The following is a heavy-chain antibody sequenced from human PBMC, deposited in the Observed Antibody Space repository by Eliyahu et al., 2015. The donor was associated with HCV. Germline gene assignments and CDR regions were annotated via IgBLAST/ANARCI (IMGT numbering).Heavy chain of an antibody. CDR1: GFTFSXYA. V-gene: IGHV3-23*01. CDR2: ISGSGGST. J-gene: IGHJ4*02. CDR3: AKLARSGYYPYYFDY. D-gene: IGHD3-22*01. Sequence: EVQLLESGGGLVQPGGSLXLSCAAXGFTFSXYAMXWVRQAPGKGLEXVSAISGSGGSTYYADSVKGRFTISRDNSKNTLYLQMNSLRAEDTAVYYCAKLARSGYYPYYFDYWGQGTLVTVSS.